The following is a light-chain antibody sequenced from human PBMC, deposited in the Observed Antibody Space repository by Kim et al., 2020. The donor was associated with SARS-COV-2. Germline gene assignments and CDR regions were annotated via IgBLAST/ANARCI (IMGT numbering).Light chain of an antibody. Sequence: GQSITTSCTGTSSDVGGYDYVYWYQHHQCKSPKLRIYDLTKRPSGVSNRFSTSKSGNTASLTISGLQAEDEADYYCCSYTSSNTFVVGGGTQLTVL. CDR2: DLT. CDR3: CSYTSSNTFV. CDR1: SSDVGGYDY. V-gene: IGLV2-14*03. J-gene: IGLJ2*01.